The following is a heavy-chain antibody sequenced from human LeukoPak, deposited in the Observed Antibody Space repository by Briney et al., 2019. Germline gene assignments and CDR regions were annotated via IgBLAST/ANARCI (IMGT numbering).Heavy chain of an antibody. CDR2: IYYSGST. Sequence: SETLSLTCTVSGGSISSYYWSWIRQPPGKGLEWIGYIYYSGSTNYNPSLKSRVTKSVDTSKNQFSLKLSSVTAADTAVYYCARQGVVPAAINYWGQGTLVTVSS. V-gene: IGHV4-59*08. J-gene: IGHJ4*02. CDR3: ARQGVVPAAINY. CDR1: GGSISSYY. D-gene: IGHD2-2*02.